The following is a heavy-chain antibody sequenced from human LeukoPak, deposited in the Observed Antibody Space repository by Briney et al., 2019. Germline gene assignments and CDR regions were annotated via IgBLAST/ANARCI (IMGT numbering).Heavy chain of an antibody. V-gene: IGHV4-34*01. CDR2: INHSGST. D-gene: IGHD1-1*01. J-gene: IGHJ4*02. CDR3: ARVGFRTGTTVANY. Sequence: SETLSLTCAVYGGSFSGYYWSWIRQPPGKGLEWIGEINHSGSTNYNPSLKSRVTISVDTSKNQFSLKLSSVTAADTAVYYCARVGFRTGTTVANYWGRGTLVTVSS. CDR1: GGSFSGYY.